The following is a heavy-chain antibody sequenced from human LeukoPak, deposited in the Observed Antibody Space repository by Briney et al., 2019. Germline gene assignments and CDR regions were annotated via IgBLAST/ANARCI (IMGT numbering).Heavy chain of an antibody. J-gene: IGHJ5*02. V-gene: IGHV4-4*07. D-gene: IGHD6-13*01. CDR3: ARGYSSSWYGFLGPTTTTRNWFDP. CDR2: IYTGGST. Sequence: SETLSLTCTVSGGSISSYYWSWIRQPAGKGLEWIGRIYTGGSTNYNPSLKSRVTMSVDTSKNQFSLKLSSVTAADTAVYYCARGYSSSWYGFLGPTTTTRNWFDPWGQGTLVTVSS. CDR1: GGSISSYY.